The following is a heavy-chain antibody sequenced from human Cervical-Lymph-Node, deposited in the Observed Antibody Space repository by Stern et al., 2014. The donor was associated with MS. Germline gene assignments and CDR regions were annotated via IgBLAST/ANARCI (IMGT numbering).Heavy chain of an antibody. V-gene: IGHV1-18*01. CDR2: ISAYNGNT. CDR3: AREEDYMLENCGMDV. CDR1: GYSFTSYG. Sequence: VQLVESGAEVKNPGASVKVSCKASGYSFTSYGISWVRQAPGQGLEWMGWISAYNGNTNYAQKLQGRVTMTTDTSTSTAYMELRSLRSDDTAVYYCAREEDYMLENCGMDVWGQGTTVTVSS. J-gene: IGHJ6*02. D-gene: IGHD3-16*01.